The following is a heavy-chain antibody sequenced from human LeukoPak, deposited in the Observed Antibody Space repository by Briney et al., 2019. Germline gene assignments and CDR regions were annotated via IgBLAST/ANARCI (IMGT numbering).Heavy chain of an antibody. Sequence: SETLSLTCTVSGGSIGNYYWSWIRQPPGKGLEWIGEINHSGSTNHNPSLKSRVTISVDTSKNQFSLKLSSVTAADTAVYYCATQPLYCSGGSCYFDYWGQGTLVTVSS. V-gene: IGHV4-34*01. CDR1: GGSIGNYY. J-gene: IGHJ4*02. CDR3: ATQPLYCSGGSCYFDY. CDR2: INHSGST. D-gene: IGHD2-15*01.